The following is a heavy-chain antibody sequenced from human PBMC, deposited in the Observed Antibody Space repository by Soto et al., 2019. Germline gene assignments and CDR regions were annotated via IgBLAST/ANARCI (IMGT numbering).Heavy chain of an antibody. CDR2: IYYSGSS. CDR3: ARVNYKEYYFDY. J-gene: IGHJ4*02. Sequence: PSEPLALTGTVSGGSISIYYWSWIRHPPGKGLEWIGYIYYSGSSNYNPALKSRVTISVDTSKNQFSLKLSSVTAADTAVYYCARVNYKEYYFDYWGQGTLVTSPQ. D-gene: IGHD1-7*01. V-gene: IGHV4-59*01. CDR1: GGSISIYY.